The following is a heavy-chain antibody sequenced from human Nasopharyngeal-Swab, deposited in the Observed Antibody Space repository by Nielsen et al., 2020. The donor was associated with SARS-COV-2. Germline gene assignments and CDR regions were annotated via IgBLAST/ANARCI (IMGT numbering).Heavy chain of an antibody. CDR3: ARNRSGYGDYGVYYFDY. J-gene: IGHJ4*02. CDR1: GGSISSGGYY. V-gene: IGHV4-31*02. D-gene: IGHD4-17*01. CDR2: IYYSGST. Sequence: SETLSLTCTVSGGSISSGGYYWSWIRQHPGKGLEWIGYIYYSGSTYYNPSLRSRVTISVDTSKNQFSLKLSSVTAADTAVYYCARNRSGYGDYGVYYFDYWGQGTLVTVSS.